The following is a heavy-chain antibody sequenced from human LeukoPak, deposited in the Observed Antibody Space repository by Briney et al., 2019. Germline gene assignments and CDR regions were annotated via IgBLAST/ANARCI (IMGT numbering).Heavy chain of an antibody. J-gene: IGHJ4*02. D-gene: IGHD3-22*01. CDR3: ARVGDSSGYSAVDY. V-gene: IGHV4-59*01. CDR2: IYYSGST. CDR1: GGSISSYY. Sequence: SETLSLTCIVSGGSISSYYWSWIRQPPGKGLEWIGYIYYSGSTDYNTSLNSRVTISVDTSKNQFSLKLNSVTAADTAVYYCARVGDSSGYSAVDYWGQGTPVTVSS.